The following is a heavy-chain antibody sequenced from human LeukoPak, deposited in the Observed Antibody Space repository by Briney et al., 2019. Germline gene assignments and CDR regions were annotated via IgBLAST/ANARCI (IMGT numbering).Heavy chain of an antibody. Sequence: GESLKISCKGSGYSFTSYWIGWVRQMPGKGLEWMGIIYPDDSDTRYSPSFQGQVTISADKSISTAYLQWSSLKASDTAIYYCARHRRELNLDYWGQGTLVTVSS. CDR2: IYPDDSDT. CDR3: ARHRRELNLDY. J-gene: IGHJ4*02. CDR1: GYSFTSYW. D-gene: IGHD1-26*01. V-gene: IGHV5-51*01.